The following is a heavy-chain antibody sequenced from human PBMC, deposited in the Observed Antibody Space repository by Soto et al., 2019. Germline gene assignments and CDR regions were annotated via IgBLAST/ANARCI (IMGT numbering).Heavy chain of an antibody. V-gene: IGHV4-59*01. CDR3: ERDKYPGGMDV. CDR2: IYYSGST. J-gene: IGHJ6*02. CDR1: GGSISSYY. Sequence: SETLSLTCTVSGGSISSYYWSWIRQPPGKGLEWIGYIYYSGSTNYNPSLKSRVTISVDTSKNQFSLKLSSVTAADTAVYYCERDKYPGGMDVWDQGTTVTVSS. D-gene: IGHD2-2*01.